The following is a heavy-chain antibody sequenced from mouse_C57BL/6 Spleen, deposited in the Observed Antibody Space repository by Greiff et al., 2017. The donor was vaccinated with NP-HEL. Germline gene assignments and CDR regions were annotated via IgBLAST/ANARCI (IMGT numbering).Heavy chain of an antibody. J-gene: IGHJ4*01. CDR3: ARVRRGTTVASYAMDY. CDR2: ISDGGSYT. Sequence: EVQLVESGGGLVKPGGSLKLSCAASGFTFSSYAMSWVRQTPEKRLEWVATISDGGSYTYYPDNVKGRFTISRDNAKNNLYLQMSHLKSEDTAMYYCARVRRGTTVASYAMDYWGQGTSVTVSS. V-gene: IGHV5-4*01. D-gene: IGHD1-1*01. CDR1: GFTFSSYA.